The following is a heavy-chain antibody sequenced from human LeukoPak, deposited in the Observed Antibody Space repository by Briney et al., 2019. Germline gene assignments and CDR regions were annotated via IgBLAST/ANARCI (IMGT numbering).Heavy chain of an antibody. J-gene: IGHJ4*02. CDR1: GFTFSSYW. CDR3: VYSSGWYPNFDY. Sequence: GGSLRLSCAASGFTFSSYWMSWVRQAPGKGLEWVANIKQDGSEKYHVDSVKGRFTISRDNAKNSLYLQMNSLRAEDTAVYYCVYSSGWYPNFDYWGQGTLVTVSS. D-gene: IGHD6-19*01. V-gene: IGHV3-7*01. CDR2: IKQDGSEK.